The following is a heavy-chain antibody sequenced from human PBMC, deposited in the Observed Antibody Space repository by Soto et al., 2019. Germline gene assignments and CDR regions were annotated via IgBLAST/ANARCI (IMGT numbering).Heavy chain of an antibody. CDR1: GGTFSNYA. Sequence: ASVKVSCKASGGTFSNYAISWVRQAPGEGLEWMGGIVPIFGAVNYAQKFQGRVTIIADESTTTAYMELSTLISEDTAVYYCARGFPLWFDPWGQGTLVTVSS. D-gene: IGHD3-3*01. CDR2: IVPIFGAV. V-gene: IGHV1-69*13. J-gene: IGHJ5*02. CDR3: ARGFPLWFDP.